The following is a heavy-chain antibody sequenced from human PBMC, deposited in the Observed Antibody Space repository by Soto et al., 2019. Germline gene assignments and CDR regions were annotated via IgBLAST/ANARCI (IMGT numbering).Heavy chain of an antibody. J-gene: IGHJ4*02. CDR2: LYYSGST. CDR1: GGSISSYY. Sequence: QVQLQESGPGLVKPSETLSLTCTVSGGSISSYYWSWIRQPPGKGLEWIGYLYYSGSTNYNPSLKSRVTISVDTSKNQFALKLSSVTAADTAVYYCARRYGGNFDSWGQGTLVTVSS. V-gene: IGHV4-59*01. D-gene: IGHD1-26*01. CDR3: ARRYGGNFDS.